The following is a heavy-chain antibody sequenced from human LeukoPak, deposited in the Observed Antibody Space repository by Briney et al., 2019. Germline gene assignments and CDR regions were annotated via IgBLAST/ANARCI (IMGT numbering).Heavy chain of an antibody. D-gene: IGHD3-10*01. V-gene: IGHV4-34*01. CDR1: GGSFSGYY. Sequence: SXXLSLTCAVYGGSFSGYYWTWIRQPPGKGLEWIGEINHSGSTNYKPSLKRRVNISVETSKKQFSQKRNSVTAADTAVYYCARGGGYNWFDPWGQGTLVTVSS. CDR2: INHSGST. CDR3: ARGGGYNWFDP. J-gene: IGHJ5*02.